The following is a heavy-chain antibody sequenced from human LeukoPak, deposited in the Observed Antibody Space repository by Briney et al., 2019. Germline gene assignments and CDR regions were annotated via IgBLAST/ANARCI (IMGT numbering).Heavy chain of an antibody. J-gene: IGHJ4*02. D-gene: IGHD3-10*01. Sequence: GGSLRLSCAASGFTFSSYAMSWVRQAPGKGLEWVSAISGSGGSTYYADSVKGRFTIPRDNSKNTLYLQMNSLRAEDTAVYYCAKVGDYYYGSGLFDYWGQGTLVTVSS. CDR2: ISGSGGST. CDR1: GFTFSSYA. V-gene: IGHV3-23*01. CDR3: AKVGDYYYGSGLFDY.